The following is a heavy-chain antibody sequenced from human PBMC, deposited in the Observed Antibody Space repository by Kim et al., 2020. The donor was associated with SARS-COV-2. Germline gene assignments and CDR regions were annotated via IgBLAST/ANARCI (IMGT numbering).Heavy chain of an antibody. D-gene: IGHD3-22*01. CDR3: ATGRLYYYDSSGYYRPFDY. CDR1: GYTLTELS. J-gene: IGHJ4*02. Sequence: ASVKVSCKVSGYTLTELSMHWVRQAPGKGLEWMGGFDPEDGETIYAQKFQGRVTMTEDTSTDTAYMELSSLRSEDTAVYYCATGRLYYYDSSGYYRPFDYWGQGTLVTVSS. V-gene: IGHV1-24*01. CDR2: FDPEDGET.